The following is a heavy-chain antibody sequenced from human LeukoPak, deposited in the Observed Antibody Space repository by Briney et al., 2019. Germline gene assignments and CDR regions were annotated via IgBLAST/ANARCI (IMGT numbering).Heavy chain of an antibody. Sequence: KASETLSLTCTVSGYSISSGYYWGWIRQPPGKGLEWIGSIYHSGSTYYNPSLKSRVTISVDTSKNQFSLKLSSVTAADTAVYYCARDTIYSSSSGTEGVIDYWGQGTLVTVSS. V-gene: IGHV4-38-2*02. J-gene: IGHJ4*02. CDR2: IYHSGST. CDR1: GYSISSGYY. CDR3: ARDTIYSSSSGTEGVIDY. D-gene: IGHD6-6*01.